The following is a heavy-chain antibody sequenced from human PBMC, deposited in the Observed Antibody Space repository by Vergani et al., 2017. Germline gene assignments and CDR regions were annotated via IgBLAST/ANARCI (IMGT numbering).Heavy chain of an antibody. D-gene: IGHD1-26*01. J-gene: IGHJ4*02. CDR1: GFTFSSYG. V-gene: IGHV3-30*03. Sequence: QVQLVESGGGVVQPGRSLRLSCAASGFTFSSYGMHWVRQAPGKGLEWVAVISYDGSNKYYADSVKGRFTISRDNSKNTLYLQMNSLKTEDTAVYYCTTDEGGELLLGDYWGQGTLVTVSS. CDR3: TTDEGGELLLGDY. CDR2: ISYDGSNK.